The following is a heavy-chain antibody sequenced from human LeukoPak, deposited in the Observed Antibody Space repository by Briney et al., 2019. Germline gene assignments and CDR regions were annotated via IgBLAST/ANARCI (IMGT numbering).Heavy chain of an antibody. CDR2: IYYSGST. Sequence: PSETLSLTCTVSGGSISSYYWSWIRQPPGKGLEWIGYIYYSGSTNYNPSLKSRVTISVDTSKNQFCLKLSSVTAADTAVYYCARVPLWFGELYPSWFDYWGQGTLVTVSS. D-gene: IGHD3-10*01. CDR1: GGSISSYY. CDR3: ARVPLWFGELYPSWFDY. V-gene: IGHV4-59*01. J-gene: IGHJ4*02.